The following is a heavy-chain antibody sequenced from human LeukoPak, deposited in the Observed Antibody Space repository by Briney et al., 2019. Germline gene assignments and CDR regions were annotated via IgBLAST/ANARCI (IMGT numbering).Heavy chain of an antibody. D-gene: IGHD6-13*01. V-gene: IGHV3-21*01. CDR2: ITISTSYI. CDR3: VRELYGSSGKVHYFDH. Sequence: GGSLRLSCAASGFTFSSYSFNWVRQAPGKGLEWVSSITISTSYIWYADSVKGRFTISRDNAQNSLYLQMNSLRVEDTAVYYCVRELYGSSGKVHYFDHWGQGTLVTVSS. CDR1: GFTFSSYS. J-gene: IGHJ4*02.